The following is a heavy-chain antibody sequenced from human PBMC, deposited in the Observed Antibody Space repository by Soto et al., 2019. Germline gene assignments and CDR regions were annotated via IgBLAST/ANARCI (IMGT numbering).Heavy chain of an antibody. V-gene: IGHV1-18*01. D-gene: IGHD2-15*01. Sequence: ASVKVSCKASGYTFTSYGISWVRQAPGQGLEWMGWISAYNGNTNYAQKLQGRVTMTTDTSTSTAYMELRSLRSDDTAVYYCAGGVRYCSGGSCYHAPNWFDPWGQGTLVTV. CDR3: AGGVRYCSGGSCYHAPNWFDP. CDR1: GYTFTSYG. J-gene: IGHJ5*02. CDR2: ISAYNGNT.